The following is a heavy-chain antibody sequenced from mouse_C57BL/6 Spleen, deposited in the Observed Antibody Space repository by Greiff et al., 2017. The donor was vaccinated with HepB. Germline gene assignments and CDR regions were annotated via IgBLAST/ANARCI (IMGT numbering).Heavy chain of an antibody. Sequence: EVQRVESGGGLVQPKGSLKLSCAASGFSFNTYAMNWVRPAPGKGLEWVARIRSKSNNYATYYADSVKDRFTISRDDSESMLYLQMNNLKTEDTAMYYCVRHGGYGNSWYFDVWGTGTTVTVSS. D-gene: IGHD2-10*02. J-gene: IGHJ1*03. CDR2: IRSKSNNYAT. CDR3: VRHGGYGNSWYFDV. CDR1: GFSFNTYA. V-gene: IGHV10-1*01.